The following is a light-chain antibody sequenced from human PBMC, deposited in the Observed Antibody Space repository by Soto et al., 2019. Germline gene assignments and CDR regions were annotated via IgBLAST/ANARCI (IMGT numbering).Light chain of an antibody. Sequence: EIVLTQSPATLYLSPGGIATLSCRASQSFSTYLAWYQQKPGQSPRLLLYDASNRATGIPARFSGSGSGTDGTLTISSLEPEDFAVYYCQHRSNWPRTFGQGPKLDIK. V-gene: IGKV3-11*01. CDR1: QSFSTY. CDR2: DAS. J-gene: IGKJ2*01. CDR3: QHRSNWPRT.